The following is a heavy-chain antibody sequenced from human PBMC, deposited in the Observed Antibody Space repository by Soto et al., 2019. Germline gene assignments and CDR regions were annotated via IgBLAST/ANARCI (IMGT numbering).Heavy chain of an antibody. J-gene: IGHJ6*02. CDR2: IIPIFGTA. V-gene: IGHV1-69*01. Sequence: QVQLVQSGAEVKKPGSSVKVSCKASGGTFSSYAISWVRQAPGQGLEWMGGIIPIFGTANYAQKFQGRVTITADESTSTAYMELSSLRSEDTAVYYCARGQGYCSGGSCYSGDPYYYYYYGMDVWGQGTTVTVSS. CDR1: GGTFSSYA. CDR3: ARGQGYCSGGSCYSGDPYYYYYYGMDV. D-gene: IGHD2-15*01.